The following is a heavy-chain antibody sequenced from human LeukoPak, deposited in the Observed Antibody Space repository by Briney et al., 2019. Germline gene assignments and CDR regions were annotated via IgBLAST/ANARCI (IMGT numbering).Heavy chain of an antibody. CDR3: ARVPEDY. V-gene: IGHV4-34*01. J-gene: IGHJ4*02. Sequence: GSLRLSCAASGFTFSDYYMSWIRQAPGKGLEWIGEINHSGSTNYNPSLKSRVTISVDTSKNQFSLKLSSVTAADTAVYYCARVPEDYWGQGALVTVSS. CDR2: INHSGST. CDR1: GFTFSDYY.